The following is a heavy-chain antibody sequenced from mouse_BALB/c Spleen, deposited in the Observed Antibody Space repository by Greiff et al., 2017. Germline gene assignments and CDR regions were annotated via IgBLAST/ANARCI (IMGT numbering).Heavy chain of an antibody. D-gene: IGHD2-4*01. V-gene: IGHV3-8*02. Sequence: DVKLQESGPSLVKPSQTLSLTCSVTGDSITSGYWNWIRKFPGNKLEYMGYISYSGSTYYNPSLKSRISITRDTSKNQYYLQLNSVTTEDTATYYCARFDYDDLYYFDYWGQGTTLTVSS. CDR3: ARFDYDDLYYFDY. J-gene: IGHJ2*01. CDR1: GDSITSGY. CDR2: ISYSGST.